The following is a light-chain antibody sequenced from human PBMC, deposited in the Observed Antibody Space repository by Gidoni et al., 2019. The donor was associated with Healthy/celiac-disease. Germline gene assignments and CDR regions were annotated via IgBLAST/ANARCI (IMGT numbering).Light chain of an antibody. CDR3: QQYNSYSRT. CDR1: QSISSW. J-gene: IGKJ1*01. V-gene: IGKV1-5*03. CDR2: KAS. Sequence: DIQMTQSPSTLSASVGDRVTITCRASQSISSWLAWYQQKQGKAPKLLIYKASSLESEVPSRFSGSGSGTEFTLTISSLQPDDFATYYCQQYNSYSRTFGQGTKVEIK.